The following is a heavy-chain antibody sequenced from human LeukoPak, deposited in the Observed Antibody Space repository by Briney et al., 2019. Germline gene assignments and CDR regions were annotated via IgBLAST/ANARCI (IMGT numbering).Heavy chain of an antibody. CDR2: IFHSGST. CDR1: SGSIFRSNW. CDR3: ARDSLHCNGGRCFHMRVFDY. Sequence: SETLSLTCAVSSGSIFRSNWWSWVRQPPGKGLEWIGQIFHSGSTSYSPSLKSRVTISVDESKNQFSLRLTSVTAADTAVYYCARDSLHCNGGRCFHMRVFDYWGQGALVTVSS. D-gene: IGHD2-15*01. J-gene: IGHJ4*02. V-gene: IGHV4-4*02.